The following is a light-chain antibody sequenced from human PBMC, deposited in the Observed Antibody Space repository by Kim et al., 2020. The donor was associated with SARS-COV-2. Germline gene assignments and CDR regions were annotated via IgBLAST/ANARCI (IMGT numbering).Light chain of an antibody. CDR1: KLGDKY. CDR3: QAWDSSTGV. CDR2: QDS. Sequence: VTPGQTASITCAGDKLGDKYACWYQQKPGQSPVLVIYQDSKRPSGIPERFSGSNSGNTATLTISGTQAMDEADYYCQAWDSSTGVFGGGTQLTVL. J-gene: IGLJ2*01. V-gene: IGLV3-1*01.